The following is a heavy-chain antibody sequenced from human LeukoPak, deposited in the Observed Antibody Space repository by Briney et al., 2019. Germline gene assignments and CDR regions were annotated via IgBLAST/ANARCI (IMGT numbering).Heavy chain of an antibody. CDR1: GFTFSSYA. CDR2: ISYDGSNK. D-gene: IGHD1-26*01. CDR3: ARGRDSGSFWGSGFDY. V-gene: IGHV3-30-3*01. Sequence: GRSLRLSCAASGFTFSSYAMHWVRQAPGKGLELVAVISYDGSNKYYADSVKGRFTISRDNSKNTLYLQMNSLRAEDTAVYYCARGRDSGSFWGSGFDYWGQGTLVTVSS. J-gene: IGHJ4*02.